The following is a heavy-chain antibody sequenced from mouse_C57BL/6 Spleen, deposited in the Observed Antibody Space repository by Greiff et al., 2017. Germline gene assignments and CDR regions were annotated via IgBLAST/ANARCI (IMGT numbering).Heavy chain of an antibody. V-gene: IGHV1-82*01. Sequence: QVQLKESGPELVKPGASVKISCKASGYAFSSSWMNWVKQRPGKGLEWIGRIYPGDGDTNYNGKFKGKATLTADKSSSTAYMQLSSLTSEDSAVYFCARRGDSSGYVRPYYLDYWGQGTTLTVSS. D-gene: IGHD3-2*02. CDR3: ARRGDSSGYVRPYYLDY. CDR1: GYAFSSSW. J-gene: IGHJ2*01. CDR2: IYPGDGDT.